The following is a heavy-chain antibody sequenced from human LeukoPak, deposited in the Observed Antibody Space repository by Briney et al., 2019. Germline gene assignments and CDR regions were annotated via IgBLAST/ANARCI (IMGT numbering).Heavy chain of an antibody. V-gene: IGHV1-2*02. D-gene: IGHD5-24*01. CDR3: ATTPARDMAPRIYYMDV. Sequence: GASVKVSCKASGYTFTGYYMHWVRQAPGQGLEWMGWINPNSGGTNYAQKFQGRVTMTRDTSISTAYMELSRLRSDDTAVYYCATTPARDMAPRIYYMDVWGKGTTVTVSS. CDR2: INPNSGGT. J-gene: IGHJ6*03. CDR1: GYTFTGYY.